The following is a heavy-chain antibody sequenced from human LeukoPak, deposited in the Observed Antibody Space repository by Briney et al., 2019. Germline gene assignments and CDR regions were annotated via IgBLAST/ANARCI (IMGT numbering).Heavy chain of an antibody. D-gene: IGHD3-10*01. V-gene: IGHV4-59*08. Sequence: SETLSLTCTVSGGSISSYYWSWIRQLPGKGLEWIGYIFHSGSTNHNPSLKSRVTISVDTSKNQFFLKLSSVTAADTAVYYCGRHGGATMVRGVLVDAFDIWGQGTMVTVSS. CDR1: GGSISSYY. CDR2: IFHSGST. J-gene: IGHJ3*02. CDR3: GRHGGATMVRGVLVDAFDI.